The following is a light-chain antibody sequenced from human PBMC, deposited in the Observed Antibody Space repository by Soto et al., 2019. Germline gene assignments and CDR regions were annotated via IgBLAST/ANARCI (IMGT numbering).Light chain of an antibody. V-gene: IGKV3-20*01. Sequence: IVLTQSPGTLSLSPGERTTLSCRASQNVSSSYLAWYQQKPGQAPRLLIYGASSRATGIPDRFSGSGSGTDFPLTISRLEPEDFAVYYCQQYGSSPSTFGQGTRLEIK. CDR1: QNVSSSY. CDR2: GAS. J-gene: IGKJ5*01. CDR3: QQYGSSPST.